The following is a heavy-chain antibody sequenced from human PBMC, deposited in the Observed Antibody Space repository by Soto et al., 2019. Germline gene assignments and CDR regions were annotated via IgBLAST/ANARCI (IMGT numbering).Heavy chain of an antibody. CDR1: GFSFSNYE. CDR3: ARDRAAGGY. J-gene: IGHJ4*02. D-gene: IGHD6-13*01. Sequence: LRLSCAASGFSFSNYEMNWVRQAPGKGLEWVAYISSGGSTVHYADSVRGRFTVSRDNARNSLYLQMNTLRVEDTALYYCARDRAAGGYWGQGTLVTVSS. V-gene: IGHV3-48*03. CDR2: ISSGGSTV.